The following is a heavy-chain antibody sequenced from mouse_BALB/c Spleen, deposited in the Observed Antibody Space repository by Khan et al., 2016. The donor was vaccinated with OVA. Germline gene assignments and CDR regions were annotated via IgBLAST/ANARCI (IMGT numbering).Heavy chain of an antibody. CDR1: GYTFTTYT. D-gene: IGHD2-14*01. J-gene: IGHJ3*01. Sequence: QVQLKESEAELARPGASVKMSCKASGYTFTTYTIHWVKQRPGQGLEWIGYIIPSNDYTNYNQKFKDRATLTADKSSSTAYMQLSSLTSEDSAVYYCVREGAYYRSDGWFAYWGQGTLVTGSA. V-gene: IGHV1-4*01. CDR2: IIPSNDYT. CDR3: VREGAYYRSDGWFAY.